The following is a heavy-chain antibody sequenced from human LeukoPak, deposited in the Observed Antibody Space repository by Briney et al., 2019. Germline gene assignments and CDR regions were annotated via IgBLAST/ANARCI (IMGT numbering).Heavy chain of an antibody. CDR1: GFTFSSYA. Sequence: GGSLRLSCTAPGFTFSSYAIHWIRQAPGKGLEYVSAISSNGDNTYYADSVKGRFTISRDNSKNTLYLQMSSLRADDTAVYYCVRGTGYWGQGTLVTVSS. V-gene: IGHV3-64D*06. J-gene: IGHJ4*02. CDR2: ISSNGDNT. CDR3: VRGTGY.